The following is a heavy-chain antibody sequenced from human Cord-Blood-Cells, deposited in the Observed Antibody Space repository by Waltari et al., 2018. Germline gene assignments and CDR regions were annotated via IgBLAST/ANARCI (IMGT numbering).Heavy chain of an antibody. Sequence: QLQLQESGPGLVKPSETLSLTCTVSGGSISSSSYYWGWIRQPHGKGLEWIGSIYYSGSTYYNPSLKSRVTISVDTSKNQFSLKLSSVTAADTAVYYCARGNVLRFLEWLLPLDYWGQGTLVTVSS. V-gene: IGHV4-39*01. D-gene: IGHD3-3*01. CDR2: IYYSGST. CDR1: GGSISSSSYY. CDR3: ARGNVLRFLEWLLPLDY. J-gene: IGHJ4*02.